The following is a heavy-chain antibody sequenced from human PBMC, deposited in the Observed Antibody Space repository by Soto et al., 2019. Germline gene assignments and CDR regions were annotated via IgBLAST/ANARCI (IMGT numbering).Heavy chain of an antibody. CDR2: INPNSGGT. CDR3: AREGYSYGTIDY. CDR1: GYTFTGYY. J-gene: IGHJ4*02. D-gene: IGHD5-18*01. V-gene: IGHV1-2*04. Sequence: ASVKVSCKASGYTFTGYYMHWVRQAPGQGLEWMGWINPNSGGTNYAQKFQGWVAMTRDTSISTAYMELSRLRSDDTAVYYCAREGYSYGTIDYWGQGTLVTVSS.